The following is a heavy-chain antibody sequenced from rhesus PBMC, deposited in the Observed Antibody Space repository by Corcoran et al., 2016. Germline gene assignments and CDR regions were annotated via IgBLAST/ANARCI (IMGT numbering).Heavy chain of an antibody. Sequence: QVQLVQSGAEVKKPGSSVKVSCKASGYTFTDYYMHWVRQAPRQGLECMGWINPYNGNTKYAQKFQGRVTMTRDTSTSTAYMELSSLRSEDTAVYYCARVYYYDSGYYHYFDYWGQGVLVTVSS. J-gene: IGHJ4*01. CDR3: ARVYYYDSGYYHYFDY. D-gene: IGHD3-28*01. CDR1: GYTFTDYY. CDR2: INPYNGNT. V-gene: IGHV1S2*01.